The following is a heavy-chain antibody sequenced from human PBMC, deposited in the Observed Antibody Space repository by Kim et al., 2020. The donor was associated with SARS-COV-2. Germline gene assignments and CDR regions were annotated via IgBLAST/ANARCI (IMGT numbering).Heavy chain of an antibody. Sequence: ASVKVSCKASGYTFTGYYMHWVRQAPGQGLEWMGRINPNSGGTNYAQKFQGRVTMTRDTSISTAYMELSRLRSDDTAVYYCARDGGSSSSYYYYYYGMDVWGQGTTVTVSS. V-gene: IGHV1-2*06. CDR2: INPNSGGT. CDR3: ARDGGSSSSYYYYYYGMDV. D-gene: IGHD6-6*01. CDR1: GYTFTGYY. J-gene: IGHJ6*02.